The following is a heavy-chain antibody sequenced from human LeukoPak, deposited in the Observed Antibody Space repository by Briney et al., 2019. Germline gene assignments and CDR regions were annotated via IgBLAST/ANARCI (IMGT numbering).Heavy chain of an antibody. D-gene: IGHD2-2*01. CDR1: GGSISSSSYY. V-gene: IGHV4-39*02. J-gene: IGHJ4*02. CDR2: IYYSGNT. Sequence: SETLSLTCTVSGGSISSSSYYWGWIRQPPGKGLEWIGSIYYSGNTYYNPSLRSRVTISVDTSKNQFSLKLSSVTAADTAVYYCARDRGYQLGYSDYWGQGTLVTVSS. CDR3: ARDRGYQLGYSDY.